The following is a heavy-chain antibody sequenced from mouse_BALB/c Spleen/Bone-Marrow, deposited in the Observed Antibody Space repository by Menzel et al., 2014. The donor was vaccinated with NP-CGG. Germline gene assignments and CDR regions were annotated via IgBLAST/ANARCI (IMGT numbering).Heavy chain of an antibody. V-gene: IGHV14-3*02. D-gene: IGHD1-1*01. J-gene: IGHJ2*01. CDR3: ARNYGSSLDY. Sequence: EVKLGESGAEIVKPGASVKSSCTTSGFNIEDSYIYWMKQRPEQGLEWIGRIDHANGNTKYDPKFQGKATITVDTSSATAYLQLSSLTSEDTAVYYCARNYGSSLDYWGQGTTLAVSS. CDR1: GFNIEDSY. CDR2: IDHANGNT.